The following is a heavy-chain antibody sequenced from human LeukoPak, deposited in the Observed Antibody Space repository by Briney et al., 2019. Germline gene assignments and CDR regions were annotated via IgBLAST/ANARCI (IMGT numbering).Heavy chain of an antibody. D-gene: IGHD3-22*01. V-gene: IGHV4-59*01. CDR2: IYYSGST. J-gene: IGHJ6*02. CDR3: ARGRVRYYYDSSGYYYPDYYYYGMDV. CDR1: GGSISSYY. Sequence: SETLSLTCTVSGGSISSYYWSWIRQPPGKGLEWIGDIYYSGSTNYNPSLKSRVTISVDTSKNQFSLKLSSVTAADTAVYYCARGRVRYYYDSSGYYYPDYYYYGMDVWGQGTTVTVSS.